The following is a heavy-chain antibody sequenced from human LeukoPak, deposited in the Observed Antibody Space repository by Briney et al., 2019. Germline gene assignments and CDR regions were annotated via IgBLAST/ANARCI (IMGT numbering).Heavy chain of an antibody. V-gene: IGHV1-46*01. CDR3: ASRGRKYDFWSGYYGNWFDP. D-gene: IGHD3-3*01. Sequence: GASVKVSCKASGYTFTSYYMHWVRQAPGQGLEWMGIINPSGGSTSYAQKFQGRVTMTRDTSTSTVYMELSSLRSEDTAVYYCASRGRKYDFWSGYYGNWFDPWGQGTLVTVSS. CDR1: GYTFTSYY. J-gene: IGHJ5*02. CDR2: INPSGGST.